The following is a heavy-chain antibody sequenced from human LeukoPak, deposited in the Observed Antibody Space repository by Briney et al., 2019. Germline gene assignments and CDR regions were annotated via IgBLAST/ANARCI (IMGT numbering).Heavy chain of an antibody. V-gene: IGHV4-59*08. J-gene: IGHJ4*02. D-gene: IGHD1-26*01. Sequence: PSETLSLTCTVSGGSISAFHWSWIRQFPGKGLEWIGYIYYNGRTDFNPSLKSRVTISVDTSKNQFSLKLSSVTAADTAVYYCARLVLGATAYFDYWGQGTLVTVSS. CDR1: GGSISAFH. CDR2: IYYNGRT. CDR3: ARLVLGATAYFDY.